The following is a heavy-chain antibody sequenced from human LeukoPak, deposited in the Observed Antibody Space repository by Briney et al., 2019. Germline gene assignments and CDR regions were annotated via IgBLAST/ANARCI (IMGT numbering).Heavy chain of an antibody. J-gene: IGHJ4*02. D-gene: IGHD3-16*01. CDR3: ARDSLSFDY. V-gene: IGHV3-21*01. CDR1: GFTFSSYS. Sequence: PGGSLRLSCAASGFTFSSYSMNWVRQAPGKGLEWVSSISSSSSYMYYADSVKGRFTISRDNAKNSLYLQMNSLRAEDTAVYYCARDSLSFDYWGQGTLVTVSS. CDR2: ISSSSSYM.